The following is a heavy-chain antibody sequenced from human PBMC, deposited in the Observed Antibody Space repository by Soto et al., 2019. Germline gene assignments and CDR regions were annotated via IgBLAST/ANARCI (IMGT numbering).Heavy chain of an antibody. Sequence: ASVKVSCKASGYTFTSYGISWVRQAPGQGLEWMGWISAYNGNTNYAQKLQGRVTMTTDTSTSTAYMELRSLRSDDTAVYYCARDTRDYGDTHYGMDVWGQGTTVTVSS. D-gene: IGHD4-17*01. CDR3: ARDTRDYGDTHYGMDV. CDR2: ISAYNGNT. CDR1: GYTFTSYG. V-gene: IGHV1-18*01. J-gene: IGHJ6*02.